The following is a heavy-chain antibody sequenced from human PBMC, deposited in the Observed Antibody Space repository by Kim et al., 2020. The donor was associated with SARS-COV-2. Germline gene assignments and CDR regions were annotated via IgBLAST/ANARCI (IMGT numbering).Heavy chain of an antibody. J-gene: IGHJ2*01. CDR1: GGSISSYY. V-gene: IGHV4-59*08. CDR2: IYYSGST. CDR3: ARLAPLGSERYFDL. D-gene: IGHD1-26*01. Sequence: SETLSLTCTVSGGSISSYYWSWIRQPPGKGLEWIGYIYYSGSTNYNPSLKSRVTISVDTSKNQFSLKLSSVTAADTAVYYCARLAPLGSERYFDLWGRGTLVTVSS.